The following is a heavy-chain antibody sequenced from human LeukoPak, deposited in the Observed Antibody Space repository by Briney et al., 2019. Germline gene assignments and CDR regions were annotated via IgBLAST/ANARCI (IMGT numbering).Heavy chain of an antibody. CDR1: GYTFTGYY. CDR2: INPNSGGT. CDR3: ARGGEITFGGVIVTPDD. D-gene: IGHD3-16*02. V-gene: IGHV1-2*06. Sequence: ASVKVSCKASGYTFTGYYMHWVRQAPGQGLEWMGRINPNSGGTNYAQKFQGRVTMTRDTSISTAYMELSWLRSDDTAVYYCARGGEITFGGVIVTPDDWGQGTLVTVSS. J-gene: IGHJ4*02.